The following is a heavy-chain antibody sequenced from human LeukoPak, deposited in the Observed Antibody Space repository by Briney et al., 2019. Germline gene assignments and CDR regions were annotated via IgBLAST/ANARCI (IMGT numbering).Heavy chain of an antibody. J-gene: IGHJ4*02. V-gene: IGHV1-46*01. D-gene: IGHD5-18*01. Sequence: ASVTVSFTASVYTFTSYYMHWVRQAPGQGLEWMGIINPSGGSTSYAQKFQGRVTMTRDTSTSTVYMELSSLRSEDTAVYYCASKRGYSYGLDYWGQGTLVTVSS. CDR2: INPSGGST. CDR3: ASKRGYSYGLDY. CDR1: VYTFTSYY.